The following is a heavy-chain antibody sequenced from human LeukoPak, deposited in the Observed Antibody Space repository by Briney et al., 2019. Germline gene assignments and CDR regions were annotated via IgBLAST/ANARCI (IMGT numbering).Heavy chain of an antibody. CDR1: GGSFSGYY. V-gene: IGHV4-34*01. CDR3: ASVLLWFGKGYMDV. J-gene: IGHJ6*03. CDR2: INHSGST. D-gene: IGHD3-10*01. Sequence: SETLSLTCAVYGGSFSGYYWSWLRQPPGKGLEWIGEINHSGSTNYNPSLKSRVTISVDTSKNQFSLKLSSVTAADTAVYYCASVLLWFGKGYMDVWGKGTTVTVSS.